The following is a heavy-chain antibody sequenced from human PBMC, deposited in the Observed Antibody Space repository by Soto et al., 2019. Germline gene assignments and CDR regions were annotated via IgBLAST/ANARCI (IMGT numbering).Heavy chain of an antibody. Sequence: GESLKLSCKCSGFSFSSYWIGWVRHMPGKGLEWMGIIYPGDSDTRYSPSFQGQVAFSADKSISTAYLQWSGLKASDTAIYYCARRLSTGWFFDFWGQGTLVTVSS. V-gene: IGHV5-51*01. CDR1: GFSFSSYW. J-gene: IGHJ4*02. D-gene: IGHD6-19*01. CDR2: IYPGDSDT. CDR3: ARRLSTGWFFDF.